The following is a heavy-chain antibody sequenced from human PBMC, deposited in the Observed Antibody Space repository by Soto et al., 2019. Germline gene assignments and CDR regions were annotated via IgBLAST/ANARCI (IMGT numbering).Heavy chain of an antibody. J-gene: IGHJ5*02. CDR3: AHQKCPTERHFDWLSPFYGFDH. Sequence: QITLKESGPTLVKHTQPLTLTCTFSGFSLRTSAVAVGCVRQPPGKALEWLAFIYWDDDTRYSPSLKSRLTITEYTSKNQLLLRMTNMDTVDTGTYYCAHQKCPTERHFDWLSPFYGFDHSGQGIMVTVAS. CDR2: IYWDDDT. D-gene: IGHD3-9*01. CDR1: GFSLRTSAVA. V-gene: IGHV2-5*02.